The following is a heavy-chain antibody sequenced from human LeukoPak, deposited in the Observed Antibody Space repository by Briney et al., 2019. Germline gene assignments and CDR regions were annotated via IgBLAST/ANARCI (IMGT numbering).Heavy chain of an antibody. CDR3: ARQSGPYSSRWFDY. D-gene: IGHD6-13*01. V-gene: IGHV4-39*01. CDR2: LSYGRST. CDR1: GDSISSNAYY. J-gene: IGHJ4*02. Sequence: SETLSLTCTVSGDSISSNAYYWGWIPQPPGKVLEWIGSLSYGRSTFYSPSLKSGVSMSVDTSNNQFSLKLSSLTAADTAVYYCARQSGPYSSRWFDYWGQGTLVTVSS.